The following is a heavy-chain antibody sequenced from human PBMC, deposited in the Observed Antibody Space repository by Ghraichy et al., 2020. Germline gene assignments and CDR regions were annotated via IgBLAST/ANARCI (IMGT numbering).Heavy chain of an antibody. CDR2: INHSGST. Sequence: SETLSLTCAVYGGSFSGYYWSWIRQPPGKGLEWIGEINHSGSTNYNPSLKSRVTISVDTSKNQFSLKLSSVTAADTAVNYCARGLIPPPAGMGQRYSWYFDLWGRGTLVTVSS. CDR1: GGSFSGYY. CDR3: ARGLIPPPAGMGQRYSWYFDL. V-gene: IGHV4-34*01. D-gene: IGHD3-16*02. J-gene: IGHJ2*01.